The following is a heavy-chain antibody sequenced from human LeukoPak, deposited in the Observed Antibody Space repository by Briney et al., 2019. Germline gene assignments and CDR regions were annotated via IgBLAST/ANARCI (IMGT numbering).Heavy chain of an antibody. Sequence: PGGSLRLSCAASGFTFSSYAMSWVRQAPGKGLEWVSAISGSGGSTYYADSVKGRFTISRDNSKNTLYLQMNSLRAGDTAVYYCANSPPIYGSGAVDYWGQGTLVTFSS. D-gene: IGHD3-10*01. CDR3: ANSPPIYGSGAVDY. V-gene: IGHV3-23*01. CDR2: ISGSGGST. CDR1: GFTFSSYA. J-gene: IGHJ4*02.